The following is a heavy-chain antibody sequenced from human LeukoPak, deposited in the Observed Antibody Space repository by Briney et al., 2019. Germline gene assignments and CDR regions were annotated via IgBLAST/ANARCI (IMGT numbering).Heavy chain of an antibody. Sequence: SETLSLTCTVSGGSISSYYWSWIRQPPGKGLEWIGYIYYSGSTNYNPSLKSRVTISVGTSKNQFSLKLSSVTAADTAVYYCARERGIVGATTADYWGQGTLVTVSS. V-gene: IGHV4-59*01. CDR1: GGSISSYY. CDR2: IYYSGST. J-gene: IGHJ4*02. D-gene: IGHD1-26*01. CDR3: ARERGIVGATTADY.